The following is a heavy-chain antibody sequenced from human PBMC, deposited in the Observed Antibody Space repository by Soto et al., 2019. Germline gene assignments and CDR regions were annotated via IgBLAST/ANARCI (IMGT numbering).Heavy chain of an antibody. D-gene: IGHD1-1*01. CDR1: GYTFTGYY. CDR3: AREPATAKPEGVDF. V-gene: IGHV1-2*02. Sequence: ASVKVSCKASGYTFTGYYIHWVRQAPGQGLEWMGWINPNSGGTKYAPKFQGGVTMTRDTSITTAYMELSRLRSGDTAVYYCAREPATAKPEGVDFWGQGTLVTVSS. J-gene: IGHJ4*02. CDR2: INPNSGGT.